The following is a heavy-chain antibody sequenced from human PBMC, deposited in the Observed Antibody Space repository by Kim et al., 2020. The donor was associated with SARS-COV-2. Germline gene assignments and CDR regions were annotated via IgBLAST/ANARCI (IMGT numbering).Heavy chain of an antibody. V-gene: IGHV3-23*01. J-gene: IGHJ4*02. CDR3: AKRHYHGSGCYGDY. Sequence: GGSLRLSCVASGFTFSTYAMSWVRQTPGKGLEWVSAIGGSGVTIYYTESVKGRFTISRDNSKNTLYLQMDSLRAEDTAVYYCAKRHYHGSGCYGDYWGQG. CDR1: GFTFSTYA. D-gene: IGHD3-10*01. CDR2: IGGSGVTI.